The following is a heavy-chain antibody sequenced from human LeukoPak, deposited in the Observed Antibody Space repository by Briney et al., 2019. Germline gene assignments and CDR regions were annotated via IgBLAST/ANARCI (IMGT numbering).Heavy chain of an antibody. D-gene: IGHD3-9*01. Sequence: SETLSLTCAVYGGSFSGYYWSWIRQPPGKGLEWIGEINHSGSTNYNPSLKSRVTISVDTSKNQFSLKLSSVTAADTAVYYCAREVEYYDILTGYRYYFDYWGQGTLVTVSS. CDR1: GGSFSGYY. V-gene: IGHV4-34*01. CDR3: AREVEYYDILTGYRYYFDY. CDR2: INHSGST. J-gene: IGHJ4*02.